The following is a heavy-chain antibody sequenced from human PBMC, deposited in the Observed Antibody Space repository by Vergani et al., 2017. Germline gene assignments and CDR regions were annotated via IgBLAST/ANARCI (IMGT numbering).Heavy chain of an antibody. CDR1: GGTFSSYA. D-gene: IGHD3-22*01. CDR2: IIPIFGTA. V-gene: IGHV1-69*12. J-gene: IGHJ5*02. CDR3: ARDRASPPNGYVWFDP. Sequence: QVQLVQSGAEVKKPGSSVKVSCKASGGTFSSYAISWVRQAPGQGLEWMGGIIPIFGTANYGQKFQGRVTITADESTSTAYMELSSLRSEDTPVYYCARDRASPPNGYVWFDPWGQGTLVTVSS.